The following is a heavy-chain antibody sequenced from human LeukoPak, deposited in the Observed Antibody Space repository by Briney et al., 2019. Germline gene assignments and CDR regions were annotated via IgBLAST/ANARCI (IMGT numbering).Heavy chain of an antibody. J-gene: IGHJ4*02. CDR1: GFTFSSYA. CDR3: AKDSSGWYDFDY. V-gene: IGHV3-23*01. CDR2: ISGSGGST. D-gene: IGHD6-19*01. Sequence: GGSLRLSCAASGFTFSSYAMSWVRQAPGKGLEWVSAISGSGGSTYYADSVKGRFTISRDNSRNTLYLQMNSLRAEDTAVYYCAKDSSGWYDFDYWGQGTLVTVSS.